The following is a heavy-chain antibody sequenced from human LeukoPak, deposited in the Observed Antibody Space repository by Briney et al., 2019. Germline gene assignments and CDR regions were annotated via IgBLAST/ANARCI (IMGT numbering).Heavy chain of an antibody. CDR3: ARDRQYSSGWVPYFDY. CDR2: ISGAGDRT. CDR1: AFTFTNYA. D-gene: IGHD6-19*01. J-gene: IGHJ4*02. V-gene: IGHV3-23*01. Sequence: GESLRLSCAASAFTFTNYAMTWVRQAPGKGLDWVSSISGAGDRTDYADSVKGRFTISRDNSENTLYLQMNSLRVEDTAVYYCARDRQYSSGWVPYFDYWGQGVLVTVSS.